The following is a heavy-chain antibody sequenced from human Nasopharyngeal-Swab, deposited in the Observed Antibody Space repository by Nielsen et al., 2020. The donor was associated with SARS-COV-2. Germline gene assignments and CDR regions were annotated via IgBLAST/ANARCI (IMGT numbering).Heavy chain of an antibody. CDR3: ARRQRITMVRGVRAWFDP. CDR1: GFTFSDYY. Sequence: GGSLRLSCAASGFTFSDYYMSWIRQAPGKGLEWVSYISSSGSTIYYADSVKGRFTISRDNAKNSLYLQMNSLRAEDTAVYHCARRQRITMVRGVRAWFDPWGQGTLVTVSS. D-gene: IGHD3-10*01. V-gene: IGHV3-11*01. CDR2: ISSSGSTI. J-gene: IGHJ5*02.